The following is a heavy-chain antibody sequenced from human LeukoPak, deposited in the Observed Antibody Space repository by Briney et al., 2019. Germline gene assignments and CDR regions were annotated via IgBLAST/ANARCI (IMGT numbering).Heavy chain of an antibody. J-gene: IGHJ4*02. D-gene: IGHD6-13*01. CDR1: GYTFTTYA. Sequence: ASVKVSCKASGYTFTTYAMNWVRQAPGQGLEWMGWISAYNGNTNYAQKLQGRVTMTTDTSTSTAYMELRSLRSDDTAVYYCARDAGLAAASRMMGYWGQGTLVTVSS. V-gene: IGHV1-18*01. CDR3: ARDAGLAAASRMMGY. CDR2: ISAYNGNT.